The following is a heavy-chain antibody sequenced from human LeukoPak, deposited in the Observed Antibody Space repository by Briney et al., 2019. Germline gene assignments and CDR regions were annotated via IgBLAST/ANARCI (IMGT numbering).Heavy chain of an antibody. V-gene: IGHV4-4*07. D-gene: IGHD4-17*01. CDR2: IYTSGST. CDR3: ARARAPLGYGDSYWFDP. J-gene: IGHJ5*02. CDR1: GGSISSYY. Sequence: SETLSLTCTVSGGSISSYYWSWIRQPAGKGLGWIGRIYTSGSTNYNPSLKSRVTMSVDTSKNQFSLKLSSVTAADTAVYYCARARAPLGYGDSYWFDPWGQGTLVTVSS.